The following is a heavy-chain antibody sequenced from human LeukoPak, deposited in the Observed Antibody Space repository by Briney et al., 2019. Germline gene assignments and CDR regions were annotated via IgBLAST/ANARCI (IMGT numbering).Heavy chain of an antibody. J-gene: IGHJ4*02. D-gene: IGHD4-23*01. CDR1: VLIFGDYG. CDR2: ISQNGGVK. V-gene: IGHV3-7*03. CDR3: TRTVNSASDF. Sequence: PGGCLRLSCVAAVLIFGDYGMRWVRQAPGKGLEWVATISQNGGVKYYVDSVKGRFTISRDNAKTSLFLQMNSLRIDDTAMYYCTRTVNSASDFWGQGTLVTVSS.